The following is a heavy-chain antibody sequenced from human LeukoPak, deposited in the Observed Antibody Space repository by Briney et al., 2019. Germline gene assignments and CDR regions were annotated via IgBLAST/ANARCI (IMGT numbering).Heavy chain of an antibody. Sequence: SETLSLTCTVSGVSLTSYYWSWIRQPPGKGLEWIGHMSYSGSTNYNPSLKSRVTISLDTPKNQFSLKLSSVTAADTAVYYCARGSDYTWGGWGQGTLVTVSS. D-gene: IGHD3-10*01. CDR1: GVSLTSYY. CDR3: ARGSDYTWGG. J-gene: IGHJ4*01. V-gene: IGHV4-59*01. CDR2: MSYSGST.